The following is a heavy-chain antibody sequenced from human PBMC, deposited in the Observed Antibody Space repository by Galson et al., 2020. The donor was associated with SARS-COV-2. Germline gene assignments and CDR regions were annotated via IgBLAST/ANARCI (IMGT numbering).Heavy chain of an antibody. J-gene: IGHJ4*02. D-gene: IGHD3-22*01. CDR2: IRYDGSNK. V-gene: IGHV3-30*02. CDR1: GFTFSSYG. Sequence: GGSLRLSCAASGFTFSSYGMHWVRQAPGKGLEWVAFIRYDGSNKYYADSVTGRFTISRDNSKNTLYLQMYSLRAEDTAVYYCSKGDSSGYYYGSDYWGQGTLVTVSS. CDR3: SKGDSSGYYYGSDY.